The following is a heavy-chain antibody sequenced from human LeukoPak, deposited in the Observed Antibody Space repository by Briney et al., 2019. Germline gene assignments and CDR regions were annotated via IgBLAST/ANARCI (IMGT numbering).Heavy chain of an antibody. J-gene: IGHJ4*02. CDR3: ARGRRVGLAKYPILNAFFDY. D-gene: IGHD1-14*01. CDR2: INDSGST. Sequence: SETLSLACAVYNGSFSGYYWSWIRQPPGKGLEWIGEINDSGSTNYKSSLRSRVTISVDTSKNQFALNLNSMTAADTAVYYCARGRRVGLAKYPILNAFFDYWGQGTLVTVSS. V-gene: IGHV4-34*01. CDR1: NGSFSGYY.